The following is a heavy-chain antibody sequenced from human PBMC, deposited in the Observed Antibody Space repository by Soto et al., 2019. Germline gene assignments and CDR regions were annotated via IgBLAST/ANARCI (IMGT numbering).Heavy chain of an antibody. J-gene: IGHJ5*02. Sequence: QLQLQESGPGLVKPSETLSLTCTVSGGSISSSSYYWGWIRQPPGKGLEWIGSIYYSGSTYYNPSLKSRVTISVDTAKNQFSLKRSSVTAADTAVYYCASEQVTMVRGVQNWFDPWGQGTLVTVSS. CDR3: ASEQVTMVRGVQNWFDP. CDR1: GGSISSSSYY. CDR2: IYYSGST. D-gene: IGHD3-10*01. V-gene: IGHV4-39*01.